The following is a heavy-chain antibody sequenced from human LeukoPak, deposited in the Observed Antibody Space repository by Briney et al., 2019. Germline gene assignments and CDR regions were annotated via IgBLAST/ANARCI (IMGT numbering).Heavy chain of an antibody. CDR1: GFTISSYA. J-gene: IGHJ4*02. D-gene: IGHD3-22*01. CDR2: ISGSAGGT. CDR3: AKAEGITMIVVVITPFDY. V-gene: IGHV3-23*01. Sequence: GGSLRLSCAASGFTISSYAMSWVRQAPGKGLEWVSTISGSAGGTYYADSVKGRFTISRNNSKNTLYLQMNSLRAEDTAVYYCAKAEGITMIVVVITPFDYWGQGTLVTVSS.